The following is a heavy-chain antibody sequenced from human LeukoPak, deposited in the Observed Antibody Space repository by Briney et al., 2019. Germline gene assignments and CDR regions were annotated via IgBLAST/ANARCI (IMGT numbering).Heavy chain of an antibody. CDR1: GFTFRRYG. V-gene: IGHV3-33*07. CDR3: ARDSGSGSPDKWFDP. CDR2: IWYDGSNK. J-gene: IGHJ5*02. Sequence: GGSLRLSCAASGFTFRRYGMFWVRQAPGKGLEGVAVIWYDGSNKYYADYVKGRFTISRDNAKNTLYLQLNSLKPEDTAVYYCARDSGSGSPDKWFDPWGQGTLVTVSS. D-gene: IGHD3-10*01.